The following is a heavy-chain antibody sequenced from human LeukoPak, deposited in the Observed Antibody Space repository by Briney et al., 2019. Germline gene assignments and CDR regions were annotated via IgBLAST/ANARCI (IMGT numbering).Heavy chain of an antibody. CDR3: ASAVGARYYFDY. D-gene: IGHD1-26*01. V-gene: IGHV3-20*04. J-gene: IGHJ4*02. CDR2: INWSGSRT. Sequence: GGYLRLSCAASGFTFDDYGMSWVRQAPGKGLEWVSGINWSGSRTGYADSVKGRFTISRDNAKNSLYLQMNSLRAEDTAFYYCASAVGARYYFDYWGQGTLVTVPS. CDR1: GFTFDDYG.